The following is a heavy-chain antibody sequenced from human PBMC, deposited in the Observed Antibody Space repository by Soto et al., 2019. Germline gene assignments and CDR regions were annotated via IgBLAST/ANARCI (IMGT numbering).Heavy chain of an antibody. Sequence: QLQLQESGPGLVRPSETLSLSCTVSGGSISSRAYHWGWIRQPPGKGLEWIGSISYSGSTYYKPSLTSRVTISADTSKNRSSLKLSSVTAADTAVYYCVRHDHTYYSDSSSYHYIGVGEAFDVWGQGTVVTVSS. J-gene: IGHJ3*01. V-gene: IGHV4-39*01. CDR2: ISYSGST. D-gene: IGHD3-22*01. CDR1: GGSISSRAYH. CDR3: VRHDHTYYSDSSSYHYIGVGEAFDV.